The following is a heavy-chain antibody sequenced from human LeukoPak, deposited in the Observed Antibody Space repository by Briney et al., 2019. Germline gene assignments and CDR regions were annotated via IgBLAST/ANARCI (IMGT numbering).Heavy chain of an antibody. V-gene: IGHV3-48*01. Sequence: GGSLRLSCAASGFTFSSYSMNWVRQAPGKGLEWVSYISSSSSTIYYADSVKGRFIISRDDSKNTLSLQMNDLRVEDTAVYYCARDWVTAAPPNYYYYYYMDVWGKGTTVTVSS. CDR3: ARDWVTAAPPNYYYYYYMDV. D-gene: IGHD2-21*02. CDR1: GFTFSSYS. J-gene: IGHJ6*03. CDR2: ISSSSSTI.